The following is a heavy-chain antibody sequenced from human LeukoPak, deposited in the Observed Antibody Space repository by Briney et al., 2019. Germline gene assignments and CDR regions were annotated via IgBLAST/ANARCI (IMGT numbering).Heavy chain of an antibody. Sequence: GGSLRLSCAASGFTFSFYAMSWVRQAPGEGLEWVSGITGTDGSTYYADSVKGRFTISRDNSKSTLYLQMNSLRAEDTALYYCAKAFNYGSGYNYKTFDSWGQGTLVTVSS. CDR1: GFTFSFYA. CDR2: ITGTDGST. J-gene: IGHJ4*02. V-gene: IGHV3-23*01. D-gene: IGHD3-10*01. CDR3: AKAFNYGSGYNYKTFDS.